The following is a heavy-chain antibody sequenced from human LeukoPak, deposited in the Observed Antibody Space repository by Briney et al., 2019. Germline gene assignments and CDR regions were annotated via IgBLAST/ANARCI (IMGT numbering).Heavy chain of an antibody. CDR1: GYTLTEFS. J-gene: IGHJ4*02. CDR3: ATDRGFYGGNSEYYFDY. CDR2: FDPEDGET. V-gene: IGHV1-24*01. D-gene: IGHD4-23*01. Sequence: ASVKVSCKVSGYTLTEFSMHWVRQAPGKGLEWMGGFDPEDGETIYAQKFQGRVTMTEDTSTDTAYMELSSLRSEDTAVYYCATDRGFYGGNSEYYFDYWGQGTLVTVSS.